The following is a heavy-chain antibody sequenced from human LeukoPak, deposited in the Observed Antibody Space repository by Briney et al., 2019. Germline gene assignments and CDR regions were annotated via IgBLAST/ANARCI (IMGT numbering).Heavy chain of an antibody. CDR1: EFTFSNYP. J-gene: IGHJ3*02. D-gene: IGHD3-10*01. CDR3: ARCTVRAVHAFDI. CDR2: ISYDGSDK. V-gene: IGHV3-30*04. Sequence: GGSLRLSCAASEFTFSNYPIHWVRQAPGKGLEWVAVISYDGSDKYYAESVKGRFTISRDNSRNTLDLQMNSLRREDTAIYYCARCTVRAVHAFDIWGQGTMVTVSS.